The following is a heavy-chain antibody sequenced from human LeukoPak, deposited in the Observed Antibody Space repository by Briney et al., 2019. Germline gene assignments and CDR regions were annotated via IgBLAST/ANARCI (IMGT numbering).Heavy chain of an antibody. CDR3: AKDRSSGWYDY. CDR2: ITDDATT. J-gene: IGHJ4*02. Sequence: PGGSLRLSCAASGFTFSSAWMHWVRQDPGTGLVWVSRITDDATTTYADAVRGRFTISRDNAKNILYLQMNSLRAEDTAVYYCAKDRSSGWYDYWGQGTLVIVSS. D-gene: IGHD6-19*01. V-gene: IGHV3-74*03. CDR1: GFTFSSAW.